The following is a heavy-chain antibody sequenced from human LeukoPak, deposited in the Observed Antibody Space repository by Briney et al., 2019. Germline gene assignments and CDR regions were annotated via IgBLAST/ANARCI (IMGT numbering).Heavy chain of an antibody. CDR1: GFTFSSYS. V-gene: IGHV3-21*01. CDR3: ARMGGYSYGYAVDAFDI. CDR2: ISSSSSYI. D-gene: IGHD5-18*01. J-gene: IGHJ3*02. Sequence: PGGSLRLSCAASGFTFSSYSMNWVRQAPGKGLEWVSSISSSSSYIYYADSVKGRFTISRDNAKNSLYLQMNSLRAEDTAVYYCARMGGYSYGYAVDAFDIWGQGTMVTVSS.